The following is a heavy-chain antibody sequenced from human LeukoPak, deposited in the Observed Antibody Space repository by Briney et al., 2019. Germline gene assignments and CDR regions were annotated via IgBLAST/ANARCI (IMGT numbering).Heavy chain of an antibody. CDR3: AKDRRLNGDYVGANWFDP. J-gene: IGHJ5*02. CDR2: ISGSGGST. D-gene: IGHD4-17*01. CDR1: GFTFSSYA. V-gene: IGHV3-23*01. Sequence: GGSLRLPCAASGFTFSSYAMSWVRQAPGKGLEWVSAISGSGGSTYYADSVKGRFTISRDNSKNTLYLQMNSLRAEDTAVYYCAKDRRLNGDYVGANWFDPWGQGTLVTVSS.